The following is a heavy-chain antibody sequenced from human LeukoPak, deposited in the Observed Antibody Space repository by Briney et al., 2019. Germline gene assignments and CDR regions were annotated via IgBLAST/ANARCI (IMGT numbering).Heavy chain of an antibody. J-gene: IGHJ5*02. Sequence: SETLSLTCTVSGGSTSSSSDYWGWIRQPPGRGLEWIGSIYYSGSTYYNPSHKSRVTISVDTSKNQFSLKLSSVTAADTAVYYGARHYYTVTARRFDPWGQGTLVTVSS. CDR3: ARHYYTVTARRFDP. CDR1: GGSTSSSSDY. V-gene: IGHV4-39*01. D-gene: IGHD4-11*01. CDR2: IYYSGST.